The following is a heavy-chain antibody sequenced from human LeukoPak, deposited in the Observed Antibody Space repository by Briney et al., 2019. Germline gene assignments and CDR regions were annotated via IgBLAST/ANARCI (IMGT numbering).Heavy chain of an antibody. D-gene: IGHD2-15*01. CDR3: ARGQSSGGSRYAGY. CDR1: GGSIGSGGYY. CDR2: IYYSGST. J-gene: IGHJ4*02. Sequence: SQTLALTCTVSGGSIGSGGYYWSWIRHHPGKGLEWIGYIYYSGSTYYNPSLKSRVTISVDTSKNQFSLKLSSVTAADTAVYYCARGQSSGGSRYAGYWGQGTLVTVSS. V-gene: IGHV4-31*03.